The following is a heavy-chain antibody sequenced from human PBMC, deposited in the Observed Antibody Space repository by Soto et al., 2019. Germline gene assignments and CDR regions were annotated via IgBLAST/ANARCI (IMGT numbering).Heavy chain of an antibody. D-gene: IGHD3-22*01. V-gene: IGHV3-23*01. J-gene: IGHJ3*02. CDR2: SSGSGGST. CDR1: GFTFSSYA. CDR3: ARDDSRAYYYDAFDI. Sequence: EVQLLESGGGLAQPGGSLRLSCAASGFTFSSYAMTWVRQAPGQGLEWVSVSSGSGGSTYYADSVKGRFTISRDNSKNTLYLQMNSLRAEDTAVYYCARDDSRAYYYDAFDIWGQGTMVTVSS.